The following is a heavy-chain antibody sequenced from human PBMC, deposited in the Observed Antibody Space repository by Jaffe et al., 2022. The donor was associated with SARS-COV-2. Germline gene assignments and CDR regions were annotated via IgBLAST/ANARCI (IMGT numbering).Heavy chain of an antibody. D-gene: IGHD6-13*01. CDR3: TRDSLGSSSWYGFYFDY. Sequence: EVQLVESGGGLVQPGRSLRLSCTASGFTFGDYAMSWVRQAPGKGLEWVGFIRSKAYGGTTEYAASVKGRFTISRDDSKSIAYLQMNSLKTEDTAVYYCTRDSLGSSSWYGFYFDYWGQGTLVTVSS. CDR2: IRSKAYGGTT. V-gene: IGHV3-49*04. J-gene: IGHJ4*02. CDR1: GFTFGDYA.